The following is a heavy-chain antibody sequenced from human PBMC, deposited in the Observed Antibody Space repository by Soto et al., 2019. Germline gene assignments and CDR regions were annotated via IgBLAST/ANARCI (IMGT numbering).Heavy chain of an antibody. Sequence: SETLSLTCTVSGGSISSYYWSWIRQPPGKGLEWIGYIYYSGSTNYNPSLKSRVTISVDTSKNQFSLKLSSVTAADTAVYYCTSGSYYNGGGRDAFDIWGQGTMVTVSS. CDR1: GGSISSYY. J-gene: IGHJ3*02. CDR2: IYYSGST. D-gene: IGHD3-10*01. CDR3: TSGSYYNGGGRDAFDI. V-gene: IGHV4-59*01.